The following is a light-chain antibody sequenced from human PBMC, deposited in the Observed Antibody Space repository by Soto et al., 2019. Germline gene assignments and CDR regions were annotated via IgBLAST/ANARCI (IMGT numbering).Light chain of an antibody. CDR1: QGISSY. V-gene: IGKV1-8*01. J-gene: IGKJ5*01. CDR2: AAS. CDR3: QQYYSYLPIT. Sequence: IQMTESPSSFPVSRGDRVTITCLASQGISSYLAWYQQKPGKAPKLLIYAASTLQSGVPSRFSGSGSGTDFTLTSSWLQSEDFATYYCQQYYSYLPITFGRGTRLEIK.